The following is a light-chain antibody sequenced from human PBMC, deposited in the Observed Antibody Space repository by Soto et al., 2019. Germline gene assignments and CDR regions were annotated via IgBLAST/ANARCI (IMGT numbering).Light chain of an antibody. CDR2: GVT. CDR3: ASHTIRATVV. CDR1: SSDVGGYDS. V-gene: IGLV2-14*01. Sequence: QSALTQPASVSGSPGQSITISCTGPSSDVGGYDSVSWYQKQPDKAPKLIIYGVTNRPSGVSSRFSGSKSGNTASLTISGLRTDDDADYFCASHTIRATVVFGSGTKVTVL. J-gene: IGLJ1*01.